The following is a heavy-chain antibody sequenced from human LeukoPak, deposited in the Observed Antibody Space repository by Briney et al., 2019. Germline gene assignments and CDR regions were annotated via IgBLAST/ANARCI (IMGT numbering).Heavy chain of an antibody. CDR2: ISSSGSTI. CDR3: AREKMIVVSASYYGMDV. J-gene: IGHJ6*02. CDR1: GFTFSNYY. Sequence: GGSLRLSCAASGFTFSNYYMSWIRQAPGKGLEWVSYISSSGSTIYYADSVKGRFTISRDNAKNSLYLQMNSLRAEDTAVYYCAREKMIVVSASYYGMDVWGQGTTVTVSS. V-gene: IGHV3-11*01. D-gene: IGHD3-22*01.